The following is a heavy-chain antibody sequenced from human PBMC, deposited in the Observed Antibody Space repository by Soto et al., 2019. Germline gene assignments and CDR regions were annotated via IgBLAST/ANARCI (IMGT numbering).Heavy chain of an antibody. D-gene: IGHD3-3*01. V-gene: IGHV4-39*07. CDR3: AREEVTIFGPPYPDV. J-gene: IGHJ6*02. Sequence: SETLSLTCTVSGGSIRSSGYYWCWIRQPPGKGLEWIGSIYYSWNTYYNPSLKSRVTISVDTSKNHFSLKLSSVTAADTAVYYCAREEVTIFGPPYPDVWGQGTTVTVSS. CDR1: GGSIRSSGYY. CDR2: IYYSWNT.